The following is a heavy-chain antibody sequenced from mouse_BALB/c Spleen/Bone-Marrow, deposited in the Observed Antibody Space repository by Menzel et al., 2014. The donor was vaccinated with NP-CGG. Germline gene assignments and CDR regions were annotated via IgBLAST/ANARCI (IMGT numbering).Heavy chain of an antibody. D-gene: IGHD2-14*01. CDR2: IDPANGNT. Sequence: EVQLQQSGAELVKPGASVKLSCTASGFNIKDTYMHWVKQRPEQGLEWIGRIDPANGNTKYDPKFQGKATIITDTSSNTAYLQLRSLTSEDTAVYYCARYDYRYSWFAYWGQGTLVTVSA. J-gene: IGHJ3*01. CDR3: ARYDYRYSWFAY. CDR1: GFNIKDTY. V-gene: IGHV14-3*02.